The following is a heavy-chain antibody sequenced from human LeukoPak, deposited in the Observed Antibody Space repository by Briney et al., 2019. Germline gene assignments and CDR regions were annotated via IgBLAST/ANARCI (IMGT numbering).Heavy chain of an antibody. CDR3: AKIPYGDYVLDYYSYMDV. J-gene: IGHJ6*03. CDR1: GFTFSSYA. CDR2: IRYDGSKK. D-gene: IGHD4-17*01. V-gene: IGHV3-30*02. Sequence: GGSLRLSCAGSGFTFSSYAMHWVRQAPGKGVGRVAFIRYDGSKKFYADSVKGRFTISRDNSQNTLYLQMYSLRAEDTAVYYCAKIPYGDYVLDYYSYMDVWGKGTTVTISS.